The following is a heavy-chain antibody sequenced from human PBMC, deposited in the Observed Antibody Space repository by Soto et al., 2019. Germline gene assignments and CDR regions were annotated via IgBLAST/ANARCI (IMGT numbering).Heavy chain of an antibody. CDR1: GGPISSSSYY. D-gene: IGHD3-9*01. CDR3: ARKRRLTGSLYYFDY. CDR2: IYYSGST. V-gene: IGHV4-39*01. Sequence: SETLSLTCTVSGGPISSSSYYWGWIRQPPGKGLEWIGSIYYSGSTYYNPSLKSRVTISVDTSKNQFSLKLSSVTAADTAVYYCARKRRLTGSLYYFDYWGQGTLVTVSS. J-gene: IGHJ4*02.